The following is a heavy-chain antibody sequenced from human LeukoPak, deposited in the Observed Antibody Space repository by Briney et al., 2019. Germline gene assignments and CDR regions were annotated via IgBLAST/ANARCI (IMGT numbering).Heavy chain of an antibody. CDR3: ARDGLRDGQLVRDDFDY. CDR2: ISSSSSYI. V-gene: IGHV3-21*01. CDR1: GFTFSSYS. Sequence: PGGSLRLSCAASGFTFSSYSMNWVRQAPGKGLEWVSSISSSSSYIYYADSVKGRFTISRDNAKNSLYLQMNSLRAEDTAVYYCARDGLRDGQLVRDDFDYWGQGTLVTVSS. D-gene: IGHD6-13*01. J-gene: IGHJ4*02.